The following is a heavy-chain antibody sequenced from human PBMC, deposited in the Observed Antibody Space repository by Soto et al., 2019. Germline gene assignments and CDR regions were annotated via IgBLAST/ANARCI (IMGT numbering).Heavy chain of an antibody. V-gene: IGHV3-48*01. CDR3: ATGRGVNFYYGMDV. CDR2: ISSSSSTI. Sequence: GGSLRLSCAASGFTFSSYSMTWVRQAPGKGLEWVSYISSSSSTIYYADSVKGRFTISRDNSKNTLYLQMNSLRAEDTAVYYCATGRGVNFYYGMDVWGQGTTVTVSS. J-gene: IGHJ6*02. D-gene: IGHD3-10*01. CDR1: GFTFSSYS.